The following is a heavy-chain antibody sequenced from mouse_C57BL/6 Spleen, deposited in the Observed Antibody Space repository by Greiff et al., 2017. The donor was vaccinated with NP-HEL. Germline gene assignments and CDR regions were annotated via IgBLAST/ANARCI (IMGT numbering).Heavy chain of an antibody. CDR1: GYTFTSYW. V-gene: IGHV1-69*01. CDR3: ARAWDRGYWYFDV. D-gene: IGHD3-3*01. CDR2: IDPSDSYT. J-gene: IGHJ1*03. Sequence: VQLQQSGAELVMPGASVKLSCKASGYTFTSYWMHWVKQRPGQGLEWIGEIDPSDSYTNYNQKFKGKSTLTVDKSSSTAYMQLSSLTSEDSAVYYCARAWDRGYWYFDVWGTGTTVTVSS.